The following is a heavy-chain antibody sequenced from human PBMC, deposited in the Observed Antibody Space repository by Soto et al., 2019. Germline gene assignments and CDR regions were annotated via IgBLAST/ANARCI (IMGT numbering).Heavy chain of an antibody. V-gene: IGHV1-3*01. CDR1: GYTFTNYA. J-gene: IGHJ6*02. CDR3: ARGYSYGSYYYYYYGMDV. CDR2: INAGNGNT. D-gene: IGHD5-18*01. Sequence: SSVNVSSKASGYTFTNYAMHWGSQATGQRLEWMGWINAGNGNTKYSKKFQGRVNITRDTSASTAYMELSSLRSEDTAVYYCARGYSYGSYYYYYYGMDVWGQGTTVTV.